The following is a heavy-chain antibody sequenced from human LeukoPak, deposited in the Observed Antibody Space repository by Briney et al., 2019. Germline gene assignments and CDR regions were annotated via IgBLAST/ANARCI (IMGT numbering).Heavy chain of an antibody. Sequence: GASVKVSCKASGGIFSSYAISWVRQARGRGLEGMGRIIPTLGIANYAQKFQGRVTITADKSTSTAYMELSSLRSEDTAAYYCASLTWYYDSSGYYLGPSVYWGQGTLVTVSS. CDR3: ASLTWYYDSSGYYLGPSVY. V-gene: IGHV1-69*04. CDR1: GGIFSSYA. D-gene: IGHD3-22*01. J-gene: IGHJ4*02. CDR2: IIPTLGIA.